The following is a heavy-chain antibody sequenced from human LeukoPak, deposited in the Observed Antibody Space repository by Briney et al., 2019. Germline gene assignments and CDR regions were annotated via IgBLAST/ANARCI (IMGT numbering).Heavy chain of an antibody. CDR3: ARVYCSGGSCYDSRGWFDP. J-gene: IGHJ5*02. V-gene: IGHV4-39*07. CDR2: IYYSGSA. Sequence: SETLSLTCTVSGGSISKSSYYWGCIRQPPGKGLEWIGSIYYSGSAYYKSSLKSRVTISVDTSKNQFSLRLSSVTAADTAVYYCARVYCSGGSCYDSRGWFDPWGQGTLVTVSS. D-gene: IGHD2-15*01. CDR1: GGSISKSSYY.